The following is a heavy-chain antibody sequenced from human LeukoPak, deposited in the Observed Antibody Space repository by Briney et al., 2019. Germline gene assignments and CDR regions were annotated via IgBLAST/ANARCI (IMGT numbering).Heavy chain of an antibody. J-gene: IGHJ3*02. CDR2: IYYSGST. CDR3: ARDRGQDSSGYYYAFDI. D-gene: IGHD3-22*01. CDR1: GGSISSGGYS. V-gene: IGHV4-31*03. Sequence: PSETLSLTCTVSGGSISSGGYSWSWIRQHPGKGLEWIGYIYYSGSTYYNPSLKSRVTISVDTSKNQFSLKLSSVTAADTAVYYCARDRGQDSSGYYYAFDIWGQGTMVTVSS.